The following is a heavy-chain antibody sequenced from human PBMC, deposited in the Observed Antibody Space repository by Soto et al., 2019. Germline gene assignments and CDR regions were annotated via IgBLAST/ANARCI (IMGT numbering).Heavy chain of an antibody. CDR1: GFSLSTSGVG. V-gene: IGHV2-5*02. CDR2: IYWDGDK. D-gene: IGHD2-15*01. J-gene: IGHJ6*02. CDR3: AHKGGRGAGMDV. Sequence: QITLKESGPTLVTPTQTLTVTCTFSGFSLSTSGVGVAWIRQPPGKALEWLALIYWDGDKRYSPFLKSRLTITKDTSENQVVLTLTNMDPVDTATYYCAHKGGRGAGMDVWGQGTTVTVSS.